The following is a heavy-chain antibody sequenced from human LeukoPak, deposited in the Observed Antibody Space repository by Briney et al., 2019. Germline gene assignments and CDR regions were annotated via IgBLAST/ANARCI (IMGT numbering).Heavy chain of an antibody. CDR2: ISGSGDNI. CDR1: GFTFSGYA. V-gene: IGHV3-23*01. CDR3: AKATAVVNGGAFDY. J-gene: IGHJ4*02. D-gene: IGHD2-15*01. Sequence: GGSLRPSCAASGFTFSGYAMSWVRQAPGKGLEWVSAISGSGDNIYYTDSVKGRFTISRDNSKNTLYLQMNSLRAEDTAVYSCAKATAVVNGGAFDYWGQGTLVTVSS.